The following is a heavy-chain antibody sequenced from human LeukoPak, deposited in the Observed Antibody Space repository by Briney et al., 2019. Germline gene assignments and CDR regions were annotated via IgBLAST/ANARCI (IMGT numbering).Heavy chain of an antibody. Sequence: GGSLRLSCAASGFTFSSYSLNLVRQAPGKGLEWVSSISSSSDYIYYADSVKGRFTISRDNAKNSLYLQMNSLRAEDTAVYYCARLIPKNYYDSSGYNDYWGQGTLVTVSS. V-gene: IGHV3-21*01. CDR3: ARLIPKNYYDSSGYNDY. CDR2: ISSSSDYI. J-gene: IGHJ4*02. CDR1: GFTFSSYS. D-gene: IGHD3-22*01.